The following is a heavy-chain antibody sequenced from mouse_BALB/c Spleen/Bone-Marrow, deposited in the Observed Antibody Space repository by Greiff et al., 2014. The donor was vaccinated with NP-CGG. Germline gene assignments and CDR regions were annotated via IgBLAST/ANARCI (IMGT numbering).Heavy chain of an antibody. V-gene: IGHV1S137*01. J-gene: IGHJ4*01. Sequence: QVHVKQSGAELVRPGVSVKISCKGSGYTFTDYAMHWVKQSHAKSLGWIGVISTYYGDASYNQKFKGKATMTVDKSSSTAYMELARLTSEDSAIYYCARSGKVRNAMDYWGQGTSVTVS. CDR2: ISTYYGDA. CDR1: GYTFTDYA. D-gene: IGHD2-14*01. CDR3: ARSGKVRNAMDY.